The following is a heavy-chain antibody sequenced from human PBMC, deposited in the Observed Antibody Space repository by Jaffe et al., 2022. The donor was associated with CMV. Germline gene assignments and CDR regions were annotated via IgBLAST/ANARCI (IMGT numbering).Heavy chain of an antibody. Sequence: QLQLQESGPGLVKPSETLSLTCTVSGGSISSSSYYWGWIRQPPGKGLEWIGSIYYSGSTYYNPSLKSRVTISVDTSKNQFSLKLSSVTAADTAVYYCARLEGPYDSSGYRRPYYFDYWGQGTLVTVSS. J-gene: IGHJ4*02. CDR3: ARLEGPYDSSGYRRPYYFDY. CDR1: GGSISSSSYY. CDR2: IYYSGST. V-gene: IGHV4-39*01. D-gene: IGHD3-22*01.